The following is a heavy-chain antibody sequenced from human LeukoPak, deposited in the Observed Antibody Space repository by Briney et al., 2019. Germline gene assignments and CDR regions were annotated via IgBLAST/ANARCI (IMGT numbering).Heavy chain of an antibody. CDR3: ARGPGSYYYDSSPYLFDY. D-gene: IGHD3-22*01. CDR2: NNHSGST. V-gene: IGHV4-34*01. Sequence: PSETLSLTCAVYGGSFSGYYWSWIRQPPGKGLEWIGENNHSGSTNYNPSLKSRVNISVDTSKNQFSLKLSSVTAADTAVYYCARGPGSYYYDSSPYLFDYWGQGTLVTVSS. CDR1: GGSFSGYY. J-gene: IGHJ4*02.